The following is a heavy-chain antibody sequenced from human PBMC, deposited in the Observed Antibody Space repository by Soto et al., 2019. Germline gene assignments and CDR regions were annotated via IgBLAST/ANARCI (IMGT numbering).Heavy chain of an antibody. V-gene: IGHV1-18*01. J-gene: IGHJ5*02. D-gene: IGHD3-10*01. CDR1: GYTFTSYG. CDR2: ISAYNGNT. CDR3: ARVRDDGTDRSWFDP. Sequence: ASVKVSCKASGYTFTSYGISWVRQAPGQGLEWMGWISAYNGNTNYAQKLQGRVNMTTDTSTSTAYMELRSLRSDDTAVYYCARVRDDGTDRSWFDPWGQGTLVTVSS.